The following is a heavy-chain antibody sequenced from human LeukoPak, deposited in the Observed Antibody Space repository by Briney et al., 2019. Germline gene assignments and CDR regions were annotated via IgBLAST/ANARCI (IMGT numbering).Heavy chain of an antibody. J-gene: IGHJ5*02. Sequence: GGSLRLSCAASGFTFSSYSMNWVRQAPGKGLEWVAVIWYDGSNKYYADSVKGRFTISRDNSKNTLYLQMNSLRAEDTAVYYCARFSSGASSSSWYWFDPWGQGTLVTVSS. CDR1: GFTFSSYS. CDR3: ARFSSGASSSSWYWFDP. D-gene: IGHD6-13*01. V-gene: IGHV3-33*08. CDR2: IWYDGSNK.